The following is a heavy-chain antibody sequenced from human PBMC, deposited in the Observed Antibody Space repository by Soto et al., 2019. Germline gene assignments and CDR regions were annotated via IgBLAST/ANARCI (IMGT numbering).Heavy chain of an antibody. D-gene: IGHD2-21*02. CDR3: AKYRGKGDRQFDS. J-gene: IGHJ4*02. V-gene: IGHV3-23*01. Sequence: EVQVLESGGGLVQPGGSLRLSCATSGFTFSSCDMSWVRQAPGKGLEWVSAVSGNGAYTFYADSVKGRFSISRDNSKNILYLQMNSLRAEDTALYYCAKYRGKGDRQFDSWGQGTLVTVSS. CDR1: GFTFSSCD. CDR2: VSGNGAYT.